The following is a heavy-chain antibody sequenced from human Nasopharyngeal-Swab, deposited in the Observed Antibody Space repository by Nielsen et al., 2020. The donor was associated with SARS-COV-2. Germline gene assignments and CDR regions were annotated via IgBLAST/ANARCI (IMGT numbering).Heavy chain of an antibody. Sequence: GGSLRLSCVASGSSFRTYGMSWVRQAPGKGLEWVSGIGGSGVNTNYADSVRGRFTISRDNSKNMLFLQMNSPRVEDTAVYYCAKSRWDSWTSHFHYWGQGTLVTVSS. CDR2: IGGSGVNT. D-gene: IGHD1-26*01. CDR1: GSSFRTYG. J-gene: IGHJ4*02. CDR3: AKSRWDSWTSHFHY. V-gene: IGHV3-23*01.